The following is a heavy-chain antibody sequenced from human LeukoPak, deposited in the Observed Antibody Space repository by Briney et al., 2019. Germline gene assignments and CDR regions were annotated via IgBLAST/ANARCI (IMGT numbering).Heavy chain of an antibody. CDR1: GGSFSGYY. CDR2: INHSGST. CDR3: ARDPDYYDSSGPNWFDP. V-gene: IGHV4-34*01. D-gene: IGHD3-22*01. J-gene: IGHJ5*02. Sequence: SETLSLTCAVYGGSFSGYYWSWIRQPPGKGLEWIGEINHSGSTNYNPSLKSRVTISVDTSKNQFSLKLGSVTAADTAVYYCARDPDYYDSSGPNWFDPWGQGTLVTVSS.